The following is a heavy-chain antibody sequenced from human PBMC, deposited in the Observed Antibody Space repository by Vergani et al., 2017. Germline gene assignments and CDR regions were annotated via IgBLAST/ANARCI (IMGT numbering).Heavy chain of an antibody. V-gene: IGHV3-23*01. CDR1: GFTFSSYA. Sequence: EVQLLESGGNLIQPGGSLRLSCGASGFTFSSYAMTWVRLAPGKGLQWVSAISGSGGNTFYTDSVKGRFTISRDNSVDMLSLQMNSLRPDDTAVYYCVRGGRGDHGDFWSRLGPWGQGTRVIVSS. J-gene: IGHJ5*02. CDR3: VRGGRGDHGDFWSRLGP. CDR2: ISGSGGNT. D-gene: IGHD3-3*01.